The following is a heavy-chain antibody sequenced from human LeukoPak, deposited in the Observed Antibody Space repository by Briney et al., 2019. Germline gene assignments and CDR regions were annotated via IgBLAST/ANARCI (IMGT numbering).Heavy chain of an antibody. J-gene: IGHJ1*01. Sequence: GGSLRLSCAASGFTFSSYSMNWVRQAPGKGLEWVSSISSSSSYIYYADSVKGRFTISRDNAKNSLYLQMNSLRAEDTAVYYCARGRGMAAASTSEYFQDWGQGTLVTVSS. CDR2: ISSSSSYI. CDR3: ARGRGMAAASTSEYFQD. V-gene: IGHV3-21*01. D-gene: IGHD6-13*01. CDR1: GFTFSSYS.